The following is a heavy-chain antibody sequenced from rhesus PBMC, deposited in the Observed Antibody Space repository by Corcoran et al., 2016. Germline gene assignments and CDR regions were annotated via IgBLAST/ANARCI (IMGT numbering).Heavy chain of an antibody. CDR1: GFSILPTRKR. CDR3: ARGGGYSGYTDYFDY. J-gene: IGHJ4*01. Sequence: QVTLKESGPALVKSPQTLTLTCTFSGFSILPTRKRVGWIRQLPGKALERLASIYWNDSKYYSTSLKSRLTISKDTSKNQVVLTMTNMDPVDTATYYCARGGGYSGYTDYFDYWGQGVLVTVSS. V-gene: IGHV2-95*01. D-gene: IGHD5-30*01. CDR2: IYWNDSK.